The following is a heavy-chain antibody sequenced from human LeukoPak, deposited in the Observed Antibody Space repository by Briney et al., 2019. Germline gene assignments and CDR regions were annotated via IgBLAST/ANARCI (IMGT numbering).Heavy chain of an antibody. J-gene: IGHJ4*02. CDR2: ISGSGGSA. CDR3: AKKAGYHEYDGRVFDY. CDR1: GFTFSIYG. V-gene: IGHV3-23*01. Sequence: GGTLRLSCAASGFTFSIYGMSWVRQAPGKGLECVSTISGSGGSASYTDSVKGRFTISRDNSKNTLYLQMNSLRAEDTAIYYCAKKAGYHEYDGRVFDYWGQGTLVTVSS. D-gene: IGHD1-26*01.